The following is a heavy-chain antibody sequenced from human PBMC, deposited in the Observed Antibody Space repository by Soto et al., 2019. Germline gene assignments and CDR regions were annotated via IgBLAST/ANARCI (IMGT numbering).Heavy chain of an antibody. CDR2: TYYRSKWYN. J-gene: IGHJ6*02. CDR3: ARDCTNGVCYLSYHYGMDV. Sequence: SQTLSLTCAISGDSVSSNSAAWNWIRQSPSRGLEWLGRTYYRSKWYNDYAVSVKSRITINPDTSKNQFSLQLNSVTPEDTAVYYCARDCTNGVCYLSYHYGMDVWGQGTTVTVSS. CDR1: GDSVSSNSAA. V-gene: IGHV6-1*01. D-gene: IGHD2-8*01.